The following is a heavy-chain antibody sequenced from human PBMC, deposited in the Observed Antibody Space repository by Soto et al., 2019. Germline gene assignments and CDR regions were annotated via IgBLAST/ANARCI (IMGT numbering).Heavy chain of an antibody. Sequence: EVQLVESGGGLVQPGGSLRLSCAASGFTFSSYSMNWVRQAPGKGLEWVSYISSSSSTIYYADSVKGRFTISRDNAKNSLYLQMNSLRAEDTAVYYCARVGVDCSGRTCYSVLGTDAFAIWGQGTMVTVSS. CDR3: ARVGVDCSGRTCYSVLGTDAFAI. J-gene: IGHJ3*02. V-gene: IGHV3-48*01. CDR2: ISSSSSTI. CDR1: GFTFSSYS. D-gene: IGHD2-15*01.